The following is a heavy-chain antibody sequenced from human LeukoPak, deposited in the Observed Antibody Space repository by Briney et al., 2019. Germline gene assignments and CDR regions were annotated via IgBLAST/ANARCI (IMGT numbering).Heavy chain of an antibody. CDR3: ARSVGASNNYFYYGMDV. V-gene: IGHV3-7*01. D-gene: IGHD1-26*01. CDR2: INQDGSAE. CDR1: GFIFSDFY. J-gene: IGHJ6*02. Sequence: GRSLRLSCEASGFIFSDFYMTWVRQAPGTGLEWVATINQDGSAEYYVDSVKGRFTMSRDNAKNSVYLQMDSLRAEETALYYCARSVGASNNYFYYGMDVWGQGTTVTVSS.